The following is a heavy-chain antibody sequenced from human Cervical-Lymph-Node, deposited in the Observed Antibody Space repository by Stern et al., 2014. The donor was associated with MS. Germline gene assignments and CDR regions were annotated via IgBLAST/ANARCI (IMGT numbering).Heavy chain of an antibody. CDR3: ALLTGTILTFDY. J-gene: IGHJ4*02. V-gene: IGHV1-18*01. CDR1: GGTFSSYG. CDR2: ISAYNGNT. D-gene: IGHD1-7*01. Sequence: VQLVESGAEVKKPGSSVKVSCKASGGTFSSYGISWVRQAPGQGLEWMGWISAYNGNTNYAQKLQGRVTMTTDTSTSTAYMELRSLRSDDTAVYYCALLTGTILTFDYWGQGTLVTVSS.